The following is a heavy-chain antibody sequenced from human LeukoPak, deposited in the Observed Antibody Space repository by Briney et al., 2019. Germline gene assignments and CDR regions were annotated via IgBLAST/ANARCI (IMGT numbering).Heavy chain of an antibody. V-gene: IGHV1-18*01. CDR2: ISAYNGNT. CDR3: ARGLIVVVPAARNWFDP. Sequence: ASVKVSCKASGYTFTSYGISWVRQAPGQGLEWMGWISAYNGNTNYAQKLQGRVTMTTDTSTSTAYMELRSLRSDDTAVYYCARGLIVVVPAARNWFDPWGQGTLVTVSS. J-gene: IGHJ5*02. D-gene: IGHD2-2*01. CDR1: GYTFTSYG.